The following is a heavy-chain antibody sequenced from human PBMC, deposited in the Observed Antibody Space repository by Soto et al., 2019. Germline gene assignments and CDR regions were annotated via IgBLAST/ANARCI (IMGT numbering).Heavy chain of an antibody. V-gene: IGHV3-64*01. Sequence: EVQLVESGGGLVQPGGSLRLSCAASGFTFSSYAMHWVRQAPGKGLEYVSAISSNGGSTYYANSVKGRFTISRDNSKNTLYLQMGSLRAEDMAVYYCARERSSGWVAWGQGTLVTVSS. CDR2: ISSNGGST. CDR1: GFTFSSYA. D-gene: IGHD6-19*01. CDR3: ARERSSGWVA. J-gene: IGHJ5*02.